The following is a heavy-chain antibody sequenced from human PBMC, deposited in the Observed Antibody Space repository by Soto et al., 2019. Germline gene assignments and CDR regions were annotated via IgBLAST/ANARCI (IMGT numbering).Heavy chain of an antibody. CDR1: GGPFNTFG. CDR2: IIPKYGTT. CDR3: ARTRQRRPVFYVDY. V-gene: IGHV1-69*01. D-gene: IGHD2-2*01. J-gene: IGHJ4*02. Sequence: QVQLMQSGAEVTKPGSSVKVSCKASGGPFNTFGISWVRQAPGQGLEWMGGIIPKYGTTNYARRFQGRGPITADASTTTAYLELSSLRHDDTAIYYCARTRQRRPVFYVDYWGQGTPISVTS.